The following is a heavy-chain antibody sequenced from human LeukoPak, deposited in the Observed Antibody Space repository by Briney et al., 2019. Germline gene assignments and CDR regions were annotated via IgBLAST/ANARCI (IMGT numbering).Heavy chain of an antibody. V-gene: IGHV4-39*07. Sequence: SETLSLTCTVSGGSIGSSSYYWGWIRQPPGKGLEWIGSIYYSGSTYYNPSLKSRVTISVDTSKNQFSLKLSSVTAADTAVYYCARDRGGTYYWGQGTLVTVSS. J-gene: IGHJ4*02. CDR1: GGSIGSSSYY. D-gene: IGHD2-15*01. CDR2: IYYSGST. CDR3: ARDRGGTYY.